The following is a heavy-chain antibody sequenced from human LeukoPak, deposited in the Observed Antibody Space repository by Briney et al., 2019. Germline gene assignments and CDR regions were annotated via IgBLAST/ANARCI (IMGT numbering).Heavy chain of an antibody. D-gene: IGHD2-2*01. CDR2: INHSGST. CDR3: ARFIVVVPAAPNGRNWFDP. J-gene: IGHJ5*02. V-gene: IGHV4-34*01. Sequence: SETLSLTCAVYGGSFSGYYWSWIRQPPGKGLEWLGEINHSGSTNYNPSLKSRVTISVDTSKNQFSLKLSSVTAADTAVYYCARFIVVVPAAPNGRNWFDPWGQGTLVTVSS. CDR1: GGSFSGYY.